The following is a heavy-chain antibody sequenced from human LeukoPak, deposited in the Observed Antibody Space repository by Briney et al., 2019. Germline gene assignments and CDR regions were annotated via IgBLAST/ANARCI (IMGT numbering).Heavy chain of an antibody. Sequence: SETLSLTCTVSGGSMSPYHWGWIRRPPGKGLEWTGYIYYSGSTNYDPSLKSRVTISVDTSKNQFSLKLSSVTAADTAIYYCARAVSGRFDYWGQGTLVTVSS. V-gene: IGHV4-59*08. CDR2: IYYSGST. J-gene: IGHJ4*02. CDR1: GGSMSPYH. CDR3: ARAVSGRFDY. D-gene: IGHD6-19*01.